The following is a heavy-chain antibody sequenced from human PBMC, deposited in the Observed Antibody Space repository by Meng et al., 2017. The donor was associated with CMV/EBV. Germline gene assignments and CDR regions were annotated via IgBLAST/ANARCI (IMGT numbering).Heavy chain of an antibody. J-gene: IGHJ6*02. V-gene: IGHV4-34*01. Sequence: SETLSLTCAVYGGSFSGYYWSWIRQPPGKGLEWIGEINHRGSTNYNPSLKSRVTISVDTSKNQFSLKLSSVTAADTAVYYCARATRRYYYYGMDVWGQGTTVTVSS. CDR2: INHRGST. CDR3: ARATRRYYYYGMDV. CDR1: GGSFSGYY.